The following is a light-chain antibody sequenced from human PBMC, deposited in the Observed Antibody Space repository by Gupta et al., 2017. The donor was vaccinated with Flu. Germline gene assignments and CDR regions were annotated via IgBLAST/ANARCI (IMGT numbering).Light chain of an antibody. CDR1: QGINNY. Sequence: DIRLTQSPSFLSASVGDRFTITCRASQGINNYLAWYQQKPGKAPNLLIYSASTMQSGVPSRFSGSGSGTEFTLTISRLQPEDFATYYCQQIDTYPLAFGGGTKVEI. J-gene: IGKJ4*01. CDR3: QQIDTYPLA. V-gene: IGKV1-9*01. CDR2: SAS.